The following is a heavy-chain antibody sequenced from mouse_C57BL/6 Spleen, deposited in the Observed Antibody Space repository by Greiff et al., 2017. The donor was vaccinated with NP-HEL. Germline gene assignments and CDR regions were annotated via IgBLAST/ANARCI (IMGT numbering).Heavy chain of an antibody. Sequence: QVQLQQPGAELVRPGSSVKLSCKASGYTFTSYWMDWVKQSPGQGLEWIGNIYPSDSDTHYNQQFKDKATLTVDKSSSTAYMQLRSLTSEDSAVYYCASRGDCSSSYGFDYWGQGTPVTVSS. CDR2: IYPSDSDT. CDR1: GYTFTSYW. CDR3: ASRGDCSSSYGFDY. J-gene: IGHJ2*01. V-gene: IGHV1-61*01. D-gene: IGHD1-1*01.